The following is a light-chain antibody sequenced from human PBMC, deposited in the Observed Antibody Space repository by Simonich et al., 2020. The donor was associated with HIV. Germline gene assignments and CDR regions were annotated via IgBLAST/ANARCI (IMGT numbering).Light chain of an antibody. CDR2: EDN. V-gene: IGLV3-1*01. CDR1: VLAKKY. J-gene: IGLJ3*02. CDR3: QAWDRSTAV. Sequence: SYELTQPSSVSVSPGQTARITCSGDVLAKKYARWFQQKPGQAPVLVIYEDNKRPSGIPEKFSGSNSGNTATLTISGTQAMNEADYYCQAWDRSTAVFGGGTKLTVL.